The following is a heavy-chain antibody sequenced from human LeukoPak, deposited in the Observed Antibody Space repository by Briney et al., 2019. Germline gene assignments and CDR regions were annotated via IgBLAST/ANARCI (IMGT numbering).Heavy chain of an antibody. D-gene: IGHD2-15*01. CDR3: ARDLGSGFDY. CDR1: GFTFSDYY. CDR2: IKGDGSEK. J-gene: IGHJ4*02. V-gene: IGHV3-7*03. Sequence: PGGSLRLSCAASGFTFSDYYMSWVRQAPGKGLEWVANIKGDGSEKQYVDSVKGRFTISRDNARNSLYLQMNSLRAEDTAVYYCARDLGSGFDYWGQGTLVTVSS.